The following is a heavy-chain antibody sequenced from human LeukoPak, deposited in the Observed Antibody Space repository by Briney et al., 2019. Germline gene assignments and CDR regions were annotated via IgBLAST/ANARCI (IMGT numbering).Heavy chain of an antibody. CDR3: AKDLQLYDSSGYYGTNYFDY. CDR2: ISGSGGST. D-gene: IGHD3-22*01. J-gene: IGHJ4*02. Sequence: GGSLRLSCAASGFTFSSYAMSWVRQAPGKGLGWGSAISGSGGSTYYADCVKGRFTISRDNSKNTLYLQMNSLRAEDTDVYYCAKDLQLYDSSGYYGTNYFDYWGQGTLVTVSS. CDR1: GFTFSSYA. V-gene: IGHV3-23*01.